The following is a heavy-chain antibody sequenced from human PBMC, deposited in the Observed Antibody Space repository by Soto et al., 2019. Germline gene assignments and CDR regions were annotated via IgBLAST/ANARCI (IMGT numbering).Heavy chain of an antibody. D-gene: IGHD2-15*01. V-gene: IGHV1-3*01. CDR1: GYTFTSYA. J-gene: IGHJ5*02. CDR3: ARERVVVVAATRAHWFDP. Sequence: ASVKVSCKASGYTFTSYAMHWVRQAPGQRLEWMGWINAGNGNTKYSQKFQGRVTITRDTSASTAYMELSSLRSEDTAVYYCARERVVVVAATRAHWFDPWGQGTLVTVSS. CDR2: INAGNGNT.